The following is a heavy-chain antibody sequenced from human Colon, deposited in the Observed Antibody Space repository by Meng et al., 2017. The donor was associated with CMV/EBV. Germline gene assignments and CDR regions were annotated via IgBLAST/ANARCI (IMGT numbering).Heavy chain of an antibody. J-gene: IGHJ4*02. Sequence: TCIVSGGSVSSSGYYWTWIRQPPGKGLEWVALISSNGSTNYNPSVRSRVTMSVDTSNNQFSLNLNSVTAADTAVYYCAGRGAPSTDYWGQGTLVTVSS. CDR2: ISSNGST. V-gene: IGHV4-61*08. CDR3: AGRGAPSTDY. D-gene: IGHD3-10*01. CDR1: GGSVSSSGYY.